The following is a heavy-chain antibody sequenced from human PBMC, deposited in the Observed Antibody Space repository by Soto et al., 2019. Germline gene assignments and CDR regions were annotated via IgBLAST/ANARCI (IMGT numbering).Heavy chain of an antibody. CDR1: GGTFSSYT. D-gene: IGHD5-12*01. Sequence: QVQLVQSGAEVKKPGSSVTVSCKASGGTFSSYTISWVRQAPGQGLEWMGGIIPIFGTANYAQKFQGRVTITADESTCTAYMELSSLRSEDTAVYYCARGNHRWLQLGYFDLWGRGTLVTVSS. CDR2: IIPIFGTA. CDR3: ARGNHRWLQLGYFDL. V-gene: IGHV1-69*12. J-gene: IGHJ2*01.